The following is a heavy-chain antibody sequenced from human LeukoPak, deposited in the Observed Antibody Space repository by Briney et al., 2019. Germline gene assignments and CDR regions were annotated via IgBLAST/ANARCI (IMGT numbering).Heavy chain of an antibody. J-gene: IGHJ4*02. V-gene: IGHV4-61*02. D-gene: IGHD1-26*01. CDR2: IYTSGST. CDR3: ARDDAKWVLLDY. Sequence: SETLSLTCTVSGGSISSGSYYWSWIRQPAGKGLEWIGRIYTSGSTNYNPSLKSRVTISVDTSKNQFSLKLSSVTAADTAVYYCARDDAKWVLLDYWGQGTLVTVSS. CDR1: GGSISSGSYY.